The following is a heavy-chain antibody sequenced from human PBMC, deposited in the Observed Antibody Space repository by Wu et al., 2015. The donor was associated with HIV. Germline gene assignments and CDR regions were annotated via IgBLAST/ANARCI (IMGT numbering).Heavy chain of an antibody. CDR3: ARDSDIVVVVADTPGAFDI. V-gene: IGHV1-69*12. J-gene: IGHJ3*02. Sequence: QVQLVQSGAEVKKTGSSVRVSCKASGGTLSSYAISWVRQAPGQGLEWMGGIILYFGQANYARKFQGRVTITADESTNTAYMALTSLRSGDTAVYYCARDSDIVVVVADTPGAFDIWGQGTMVTVSS. CDR1: GGTLSSYA. CDR2: IILYFGQA. D-gene: IGHD2-15*01.